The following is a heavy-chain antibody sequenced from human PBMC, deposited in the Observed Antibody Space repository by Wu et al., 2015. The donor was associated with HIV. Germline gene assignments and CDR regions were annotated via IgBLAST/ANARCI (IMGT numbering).Heavy chain of an antibody. V-gene: IGHV4-34*02. CDR3: TRGFFHSGQYYNKRQRPLRWFDP. Sequence: QVQLQQWGAGLVKSSETLSLTCGVSGDSFSAYYWTWIRQSPGKGPEWIGEIHRSGSTHYNPSLKSRVTISLDVLKNQFSLNMTSMTAADTAMYYCTRGFFHSGQYYNKRQRPLRWFDPWGQGTLVAVSS. J-gene: IGHJ5*02. CDR2: IHRSGST. D-gene: IGHD3-10*01. CDR1: GDSFSAYY.